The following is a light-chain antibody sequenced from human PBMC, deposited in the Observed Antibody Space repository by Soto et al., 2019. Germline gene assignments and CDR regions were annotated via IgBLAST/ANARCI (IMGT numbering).Light chain of an antibody. CDR2: DAS. V-gene: IGKV3-15*01. CDR3: QQYNTWALT. CDR1: QSVSSN. J-gene: IGKJ3*01. Sequence: ETVMTQSPATLSVSPGERPTLSCRASQSVSSNLAWYQQKPGQAPRLLIYDASTRATGIPARFSGSGSGTENTLTISSLQSEDFAVYYCQQYNTWALTFGPGTKVDIK.